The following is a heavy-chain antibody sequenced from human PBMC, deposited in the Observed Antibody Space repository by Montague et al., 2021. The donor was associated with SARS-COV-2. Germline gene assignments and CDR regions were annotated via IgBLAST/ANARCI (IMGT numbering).Heavy chain of an antibody. J-gene: IGHJ4*02. CDR1: GDSIRSSGYY. Sequence: SETLSLTCSVSGDSIRSSGYYWSWIRQSPGKGLEWIGYVHYTRSTKYNPSLKTRVTLSLDTPKKHCSLKLKSVTAADTAVYYCARAQNTCFIANCVNYFEVWGLGALVTVSS. CDR3: ARAQNTCFIANCVNYFEV. CDR2: VHYTRST. D-gene: IGHD1-1*01. V-gene: IGHV4-61*03.